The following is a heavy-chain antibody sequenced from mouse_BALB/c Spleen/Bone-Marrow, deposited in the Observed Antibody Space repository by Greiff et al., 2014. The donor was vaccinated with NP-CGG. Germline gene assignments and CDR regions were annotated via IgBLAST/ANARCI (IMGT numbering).Heavy chain of an antibody. CDR2: ILPGSGTT. D-gene: IGHD2-4*01. V-gene: IGHV1-9*01. CDR3: ARLITTGGFAY. J-gene: IGHJ3*01. Sequence: QVQLQQSGAELMKPGASVKISCKATGYTFSTYWIEWVKQRPGHGLEWIGEILPGSGTTNYNEKFKGKATFTEDTSSNTAYMQLSSQTSEDSAYYCCARLITTGGFAYWGQGTLVTVSA. CDR1: GYTFSTYW.